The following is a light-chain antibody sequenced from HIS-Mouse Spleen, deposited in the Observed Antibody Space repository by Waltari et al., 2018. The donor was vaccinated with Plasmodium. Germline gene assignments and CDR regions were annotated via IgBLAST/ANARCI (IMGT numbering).Light chain of an antibody. Sequence: EIVLTQSPATLSLSPGERATLSCRASQSVSSYLAWYQQKPGQAPRLLIYDASNRATGIPARFSGSGSGTDFTLTISSLQSEDFAVYYCQQYNNPRTTFGQGTKLEIK. CDR2: DAS. J-gene: IGKJ2*01. CDR3: QQYNNPRTT. V-gene: IGKV3-11*01. CDR1: QSVSSY.